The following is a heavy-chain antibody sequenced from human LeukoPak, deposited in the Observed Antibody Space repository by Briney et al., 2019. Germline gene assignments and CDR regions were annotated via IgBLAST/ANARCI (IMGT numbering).Heavy chain of an antibody. Sequence: GASVKVSCTASGGTFSSYAISWVRQAPGQGLEWMGRIIPILGIANYAQKFPGRVPITADKSTSTAHMELSSLRSEDTAVYYRARSYSSSLNWFDPWGQGTLVTVSS. CDR1: GGTFSSYA. CDR2: IIPILGIA. D-gene: IGHD6-13*01. V-gene: IGHV1-69*04. CDR3: ARSYSSSLNWFDP. J-gene: IGHJ5*02.